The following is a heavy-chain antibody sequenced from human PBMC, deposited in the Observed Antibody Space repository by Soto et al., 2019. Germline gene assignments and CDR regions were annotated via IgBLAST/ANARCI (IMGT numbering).Heavy chain of an antibody. D-gene: IGHD3-10*01. CDR3: VRGVLS. V-gene: IGHV4-31*03. J-gene: IGHJ1*01. Sequence: QVQLQESGPGLVKASQTLSLTCNVSGGSISSGGYYWTWIRQHPGKGLEWIGNIHHSGSTFYNPSRKSRVSISVETAKNQFSLKLSSVTAADPAVYFCVRGVLSWGQGTLVTVSS. CDR1: GGSISSGGYY. CDR2: IHHSGST.